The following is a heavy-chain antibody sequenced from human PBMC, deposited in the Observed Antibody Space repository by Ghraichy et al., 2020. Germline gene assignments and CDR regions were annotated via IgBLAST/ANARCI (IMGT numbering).Heavy chain of an antibody. J-gene: IGHJ5*02. V-gene: IGHV3-74*01. Sequence: GGSLRLSCAASGFTFSSYWMHWVRQAPGKGLVWVSRIKGDGSSTTYADSVKGRFTISRDNAKNTLYLQMNSLRAEDTAVYYCARDFRVPGALWGNCFDPWGQGTLVTVSS. CDR2: IKGDGSST. CDR1: GFTFSSYW. D-gene: IGHD2-21*01. CDR3: ARDFRVPGALWGNCFDP.